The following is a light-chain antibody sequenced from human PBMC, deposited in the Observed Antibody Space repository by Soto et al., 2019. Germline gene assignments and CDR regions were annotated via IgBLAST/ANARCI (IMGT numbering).Light chain of an antibody. V-gene: IGKV1-6*01. CDR3: LPAYDYPYT. CDR2: AAS. J-gene: IGKJ2*01. Sequence: AIQMTQSPSSLSASVGDRVTITCRASQSIRNDLGWYQQKPWKAPKLLIYAASSLQSGVPSRFSGSGSGTDFTLNIRSLQPEDFATYCCLPAYDYPYTFGQATKREIK. CDR1: QSIRND.